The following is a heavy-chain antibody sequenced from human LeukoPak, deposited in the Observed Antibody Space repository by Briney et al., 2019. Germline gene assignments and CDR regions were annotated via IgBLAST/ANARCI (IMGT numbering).Heavy chain of an antibody. CDR1: GFTFSRSW. CDR3: SKSLDY. J-gene: IGHJ4*02. Sequence: TGGSLRLSCVASGFTFSRSWMDWVRQAPGKGLEWVANIKEDGSQTYYVDSAKGRFTISSDNAKNSLYLQMDSLRVEDTAIYYCSKSLDYWGRGTLVTVSS. CDR2: IKEDGSQT. V-gene: IGHV3-7*01.